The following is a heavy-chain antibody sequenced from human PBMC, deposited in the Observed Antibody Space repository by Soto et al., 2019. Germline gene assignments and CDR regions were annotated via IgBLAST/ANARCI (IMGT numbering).Heavy chain of an antibody. J-gene: IGHJ4*02. D-gene: IGHD6-13*01. V-gene: IGHV1-69*13. Sequence: SLVKRYCKGSGGAFSSYAISWGRKDPGQGLEWMGGIIPIFGTANYAQKFQGRVTITADESTSTAYMELSSLRSEDTAVYYCARAWGAAAGTLFDYWGQGTLVTVSS. CDR3: ARAWGAAAGTLFDY. CDR1: GGAFSSYA. CDR2: IIPIFGTA.